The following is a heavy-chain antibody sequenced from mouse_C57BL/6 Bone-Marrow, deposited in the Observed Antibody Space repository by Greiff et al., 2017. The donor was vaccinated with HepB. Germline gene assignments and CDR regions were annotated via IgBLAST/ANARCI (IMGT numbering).Heavy chain of an antibody. CDR3: ASPTTVPSMDY. CDR1: GFTFSDYY. V-gene: IGHV5-12*01. Sequence: EVMLVESGGGLVQPGGSLKLSCAASGFTFSDYYMYWVRQTPEKRLEWVAYISNGGGSTFYPDTVKGRFTISRDNAKNTLYLQMSRLKSEDTAMYYCASPTTVPSMDYWGQGTSVTVSS. J-gene: IGHJ4*01. D-gene: IGHD1-1*01. CDR2: ISNGGGST.